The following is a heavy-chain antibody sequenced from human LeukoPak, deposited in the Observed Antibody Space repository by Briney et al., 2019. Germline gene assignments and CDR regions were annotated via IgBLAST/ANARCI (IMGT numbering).Heavy chain of an antibody. V-gene: IGHV4-39*07. Sequence: PSETLSLTCTVSGGSISSSSYYWGWIRQPPGKGLEWIGSIYYSGSTNYNPSLKSRVTISVDTSKNQFSLKLSSVTAADTAVYYCARDRVGYGDYGGYYYYMDVWGKGTTVTVSS. D-gene: IGHD4-17*01. CDR1: GGSISSSSYY. CDR2: IYYSGST. CDR3: ARDRVGYGDYGGYYYYMDV. J-gene: IGHJ6*03.